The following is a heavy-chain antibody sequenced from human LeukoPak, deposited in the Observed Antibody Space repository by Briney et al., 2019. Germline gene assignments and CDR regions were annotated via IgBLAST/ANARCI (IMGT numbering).Heavy chain of an antibody. CDR3: AREMSVAGYYFDS. CDR2: ISPYNGNT. D-gene: IGHD6-19*01. J-gene: IGHJ4*02. Sequence: ASVKVSCKASGYTFTNYGIHWVRQAPGQGLEWMGWISPYNGNTNYAQKPQGRVTMTTDTSTTTAYMELRSLRSDDTAVYFCAREMSVAGYYFDSWGQGTLVTVSS. CDR1: GYTFTNYG. V-gene: IGHV1-18*01.